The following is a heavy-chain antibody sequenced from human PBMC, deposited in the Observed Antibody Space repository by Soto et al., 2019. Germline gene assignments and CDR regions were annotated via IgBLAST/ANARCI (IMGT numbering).Heavy chain of an antibody. CDR2: ISGSGGNT. D-gene: IGHD2-15*01. Sequence: EVQLLESGGGLVQPGGSLRLSCAASGFTFSSFAMSWVRQAPGKGLEWVSAISGSGGNTYYADSVKGRFTISRYNSKNTLYLQMISLRADDTAVYYCVRLPRDCSGGSCYPKYGMDVWGQGTTVTVSS. J-gene: IGHJ6*02. V-gene: IGHV3-23*01. CDR3: VRLPRDCSGGSCYPKYGMDV. CDR1: GFTFSSFA.